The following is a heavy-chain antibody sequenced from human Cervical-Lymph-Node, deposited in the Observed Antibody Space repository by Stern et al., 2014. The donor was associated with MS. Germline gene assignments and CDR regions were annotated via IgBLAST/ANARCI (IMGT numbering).Heavy chain of an antibody. CDR2: INPSGDNT. CDR1: GYIFSTYY. V-gene: IGHV1-46*01. Sequence: VQLVESGAEVQKPGASVKVSCKASGYIFSTYYMHWVRQAPGQGLEWMGIINPSGDNTNYAQRFQGRVTMSWDTSTSTVYMKLSSLRSEDTAVYYCARGNFDYWGQGSLVTVSS. J-gene: IGHJ4*02. CDR3: ARGNFDY.